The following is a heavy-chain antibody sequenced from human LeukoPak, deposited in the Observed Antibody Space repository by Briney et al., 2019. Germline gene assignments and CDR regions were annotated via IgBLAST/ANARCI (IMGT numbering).Heavy chain of an antibody. V-gene: IGHV3-30*18. Sequence: PGGSLRLSCAASGFTFSSYGMHWVRQAPGKGLEWVAVISYDGSNKYYADSVKGRFTISRDNSKSTLYLQMNSLRAEDTAVYYCAKGATLVVVPFGFWDWGQGTLVTVSS. CDR2: ISYDGSNK. CDR3: AKGATLVVVPFGFWD. CDR1: GFTFSSYG. J-gene: IGHJ4*02. D-gene: IGHD3-22*01.